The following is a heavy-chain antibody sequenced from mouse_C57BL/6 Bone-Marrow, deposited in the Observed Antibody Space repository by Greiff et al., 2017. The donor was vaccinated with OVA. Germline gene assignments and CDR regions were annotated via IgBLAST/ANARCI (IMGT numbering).Heavy chain of an antibody. D-gene: IGHD3-3*01. J-gene: IGHJ4*01. Sequence: ESGPGLVNPSPSLSLTCSVTGYSITSGYYWNWIQQFPGNILEWMGYISYDGSNNYNPSLKNRISITRDTSKNPFFLKLNSVTTEDTATYYCARESGAGDAMDYWGQGTSVTVSS. CDR1: GYSITSGYY. V-gene: IGHV3-6*01. CDR2: ISYDGSN. CDR3: ARESGAGDAMDY.